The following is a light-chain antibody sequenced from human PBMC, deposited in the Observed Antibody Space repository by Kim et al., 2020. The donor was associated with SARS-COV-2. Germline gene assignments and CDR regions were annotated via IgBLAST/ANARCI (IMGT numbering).Light chain of an antibody. CDR3: NSRDSSGNHVV. CDR2: GKN. J-gene: IGLJ2*01. V-gene: IGLV3-19*01. CDR1: SLRSYY. Sequence: SSELTQAPAVSVALGQTVRITCQGDSLRSYYASWYQQKPGQAPVLVIYGKNNRPSGIPDRFSGSSSGNTASLTITGAQAEDEADYYCNSRDSSGNHVVFR.